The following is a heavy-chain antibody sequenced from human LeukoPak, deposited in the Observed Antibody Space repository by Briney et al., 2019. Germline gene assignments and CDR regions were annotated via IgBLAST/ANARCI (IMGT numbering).Heavy chain of an antibody. CDR2: ISSSGSTI. V-gene: IGHV3-11*04. D-gene: IGHD3-10*01. CDR3: ACYYGSGSYYNSGAFDF. Sequence: PGGSLRLSCAASGFTFSDYYMSWIRQAPGKGLEWVSYISSSGSTIYYADSVKGRFTISRDNAKNSLYLQMNSLRAEDTAVYYCACYYGSGSYYNSGAFDFWGQGTMVTVSS. CDR1: GFTFSDYY. J-gene: IGHJ3*01.